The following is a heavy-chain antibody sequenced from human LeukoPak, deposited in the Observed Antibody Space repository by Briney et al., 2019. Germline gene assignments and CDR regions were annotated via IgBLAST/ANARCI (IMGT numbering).Heavy chain of an antibody. CDR2: INPNGGGT. J-gene: IGHJ4*02. CDR3: ARERSIVGATSFGTFDF. D-gene: IGHD1-26*01. V-gene: IGHV1-2*02. Sequence: ASVKVSCKASGYTFTGYYMHWVRQAPGQGLEWMGWINPNGGGTNYAQKFQGRLTMTRDTSISTAYMALGSLRSDDTAVYFCARERSIVGATSFGTFDFWGQGTLVTVSS. CDR1: GYTFTGYY.